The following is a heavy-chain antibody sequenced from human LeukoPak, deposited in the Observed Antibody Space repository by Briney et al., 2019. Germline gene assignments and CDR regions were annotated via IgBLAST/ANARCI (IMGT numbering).Heavy chain of an antibody. D-gene: IGHD3-16*02. V-gene: IGHV3-30*01. CDR2: FSYDGSIR. CDR3: ARGYRPYDDAFDI. J-gene: IGHJ3*02. Sequence: PGGSLRLSCAVSGFTLTTYAMHWVRQAPDKGLEWVAMFSYDGSIRYNADSVQGRFTISRDTSQNTLDLQMDSLRPDDTAVYYCARGYRPYDDAFDIWGHGTLVTVSS. CDR1: GFTLTTYA.